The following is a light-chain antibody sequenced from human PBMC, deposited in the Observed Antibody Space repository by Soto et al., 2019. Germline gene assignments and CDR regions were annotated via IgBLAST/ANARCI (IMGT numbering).Light chain of an antibody. CDR2: GAF. Sequence: EIVMTQSPATLSVSPGERATLSCRASHSVLRNVAWNQQIPGQALRLIIYGAFTRATDFTGSFNGSGSGTQITLTISSLQSEDFAVYCCQQYNNWPAITFGQGTRLEI. J-gene: IGKJ5*01. CDR1: HSVLRN. V-gene: IGKV3D-15*01. CDR3: QQYNNWPAIT.